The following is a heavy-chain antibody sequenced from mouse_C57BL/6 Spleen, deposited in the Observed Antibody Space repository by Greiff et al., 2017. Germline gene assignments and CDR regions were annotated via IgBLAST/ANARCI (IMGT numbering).Heavy chain of an antibody. D-gene: IGHD1-1*01. CDR2: INYVGSST. J-gene: IGHJ4*01. CDR3: ARYYYSRRGNAMDY. Sequence: EVQLQESEGGLVQPGSSMKLSCTASGFTFSDYYMAWVRQVPEKGLEWVANINYVGSSTYYLDSLKSRFIISRDNAKNILYLQMSSLKSEETVTYYCARYYYSRRGNAMDYWGQGPSVTVSS. V-gene: IGHV5-16*01. CDR1: GFTFSDYY.